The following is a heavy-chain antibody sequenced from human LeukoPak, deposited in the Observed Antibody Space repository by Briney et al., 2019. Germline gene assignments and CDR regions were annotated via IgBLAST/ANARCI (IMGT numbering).Heavy chain of an antibody. CDR1: GFSVSNYV. Sequence: GGSLRLSCAASGFSVSNYVMNWVRQAPGKGLEWVSGISASSINTYYAESVKGRFTISRDISMNTLNLQMNTLRAEDTAVYYCVHVPVSAQWYFALWGRGNLVTVSS. D-gene: IGHD2-2*01. CDR2: ISASSINT. V-gene: IGHV3-23*01. CDR3: VHVPVSAQWYFAL. J-gene: IGHJ2*01.